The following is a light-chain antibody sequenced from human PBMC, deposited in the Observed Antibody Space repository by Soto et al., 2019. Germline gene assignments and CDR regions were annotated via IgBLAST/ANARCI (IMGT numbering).Light chain of an antibody. CDR2: GAS. J-gene: IGKJ2*01. CDR3: QQYYSSPST. V-gene: IGKV3-20*01. CDR1: QSVTSSY. Sequence: EIVLTQSPGTLSLSPGESATLSCRTSQSVTSSYLAWYQQKPGQAPRLLIYGASTRATGIPDRFSGGGSGTVFILTISRLEPEDFAVYYCQQYYSSPSTFGQGTEVEI.